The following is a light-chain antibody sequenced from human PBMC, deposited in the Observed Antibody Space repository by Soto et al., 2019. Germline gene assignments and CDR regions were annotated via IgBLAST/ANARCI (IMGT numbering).Light chain of an antibody. CDR1: SSDVGGYNY. Sequence: QSVLTQPASVSGSPGQSITISCTGTSSDVGGYNYVAWYQQHPGKVPRLMIYDDNKRPSGIPDRFSGSKSGTSATLGITGFQTGDEADYYCGSWDSSLSAYVFGTGTKLTVL. CDR3: GSWDSSLSAYV. CDR2: DDN. J-gene: IGLJ1*01. V-gene: IGLV1-51*01.